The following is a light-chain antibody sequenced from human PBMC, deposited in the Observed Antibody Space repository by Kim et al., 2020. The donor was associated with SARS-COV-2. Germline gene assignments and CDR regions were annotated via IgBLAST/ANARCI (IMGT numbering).Light chain of an antibody. CDR2: GKN. CDR3: NSRDSNNNVL. J-gene: IGLJ2*01. Sequence: VALGKTGRITCQGDSLRSYYATWYQQKPGQAPILVIYGKNNRPSGIPDRFSGSSSGNTASLTITGTPAGDEADYYCNSRDSNNNVLFGGGTQLTVL. CDR1: SLRSYY. V-gene: IGLV3-19*01.